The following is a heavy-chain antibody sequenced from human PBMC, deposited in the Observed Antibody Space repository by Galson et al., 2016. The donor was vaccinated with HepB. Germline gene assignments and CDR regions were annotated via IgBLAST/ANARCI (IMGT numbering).Heavy chain of an antibody. Sequence: SLRLSCAASGFTFGSYWMTWVRQAPGKGLEWVANIRQDGSEKYYVDSVEGRFTISRDNARNSLYLQMNSLRAEDTAVYYCARDTSYGLGTYYPTYYYYYGLDVWGKGTTVTVAS. CDR2: IRQDGSEK. V-gene: IGHV3-7*01. J-gene: IGHJ6*04. CDR3: ARDTSYGLGTYYPTYYYYYGLDV. D-gene: IGHD3-10*01. CDR1: GFTFGSYW.